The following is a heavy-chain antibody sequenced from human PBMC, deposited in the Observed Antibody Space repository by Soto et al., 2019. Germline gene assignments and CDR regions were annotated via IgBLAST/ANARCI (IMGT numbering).Heavy chain of an antibody. CDR1: GYTFTDYA. D-gene: IGHD3-16*01. V-gene: IGHV1-3*01. CDR2: INAGSGIT. CDR3: AAGPFPYSTTLYRSFDY. Sequence: QVQLVQSGAEVKKPGASVKVSCKASGYTFTDYAIHWVRQAPGQRLEWMGWINAGSGITKYSQNFQGRVTITKDTPANTAFMELSSLRSEDTAVYYCAAGPFPYSTTLYRSFDYWGQGTLVTVSS. J-gene: IGHJ4*02.